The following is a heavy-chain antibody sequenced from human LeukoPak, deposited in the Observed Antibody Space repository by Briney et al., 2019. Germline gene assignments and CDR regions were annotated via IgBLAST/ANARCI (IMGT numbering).Heavy chain of an antibody. V-gene: IGHV1-3*01. CDR2: INAGNGNT. CDR3: ARGILWFGELSSLGY. D-gene: IGHD3-10*01. J-gene: IGHJ4*02. Sequence: ASVKVPCKASGYTFTNYAMHWVRQAPGQRLEWMGWINAGNGNTKYSQKFQDRVTITRDTSASTAYMELSSLKSEDTAVYYCARGILWFGELSSLGYWGQGTLVTVSS. CDR1: GYTFTNYA.